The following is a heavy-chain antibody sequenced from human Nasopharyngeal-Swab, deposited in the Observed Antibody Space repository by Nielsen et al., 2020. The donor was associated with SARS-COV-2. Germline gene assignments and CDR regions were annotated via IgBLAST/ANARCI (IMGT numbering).Heavy chain of an antibody. CDR1: GGSISTYNW. D-gene: IGHD3-22*01. V-gene: IGHV4-4*02. CDR2: IYYSGST. J-gene: IGHJ6*02. CDR3: AREKGYYDSLFYYGMDV. Sequence: GSLRLSCAVSGGSISTYNWWSWVRQAPGKGLEWIGYIYYSGSTYYNPSLRSRVTISVDTSKNQFSLNLSSVTAADTAVYYCAREKGYYDSLFYYGMDVWGQGTTVTVSS.